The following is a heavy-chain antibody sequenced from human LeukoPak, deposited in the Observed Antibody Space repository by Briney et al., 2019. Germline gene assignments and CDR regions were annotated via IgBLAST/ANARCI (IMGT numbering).Heavy chain of an antibody. J-gene: IGHJ4*02. Sequence: PGGSLRLACAASGFTFSSYGMHWVRQAPGKGLEWVAFIRYDGSNKYYADSVKGRFTISRDNSKNTLYLQMNSLRAEDTAVYYCAKDDSGYDGFDYWGQGTLVTVSS. CDR2: IRYDGSNK. CDR1: GFTFSSYG. CDR3: AKDDSGYDGFDY. V-gene: IGHV3-30*02. D-gene: IGHD5-12*01.